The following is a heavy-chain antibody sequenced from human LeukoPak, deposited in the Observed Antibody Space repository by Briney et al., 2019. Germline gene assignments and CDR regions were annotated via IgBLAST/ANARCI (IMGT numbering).Heavy chain of an antibody. J-gene: IGHJ4*02. CDR1: GGSISSGDYY. Sequence: PSETLSLTCTVSGGSISSGDYYWSWIRQHPGKGLEWIGYIYYSGDTYYNPSLKSRVTISVDTSKNQFSLKLSSVTAADTAVYYCARVQVAATISFDYWGQGTLVTVSS. CDR3: ARVQVAATISFDY. V-gene: IGHV4-31*02. D-gene: IGHD5-12*01. CDR2: IYYSGDT.